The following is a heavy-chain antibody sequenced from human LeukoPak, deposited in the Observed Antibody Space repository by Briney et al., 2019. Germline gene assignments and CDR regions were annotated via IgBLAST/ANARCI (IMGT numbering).Heavy chain of an antibody. Sequence: SETLSLTCAVYGGSFSGYYWSWIRQPPGKGLEWSGEINHSGSTNYNPSLKSRVTISVDTSKNQFSLKLSSVTAADTAVYYCARGPPQSGMDVWGQGTTVTVSS. CDR1: GGSFSGYY. J-gene: IGHJ6*02. CDR3: ARGPPQSGMDV. V-gene: IGHV4-34*01. CDR2: INHSGST.